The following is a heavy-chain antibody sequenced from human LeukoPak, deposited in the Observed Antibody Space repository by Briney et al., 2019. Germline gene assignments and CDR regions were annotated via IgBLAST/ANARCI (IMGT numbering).Heavy chain of an antibody. Sequence: ASVKVSCKASGYTFTGYYMHWVRQAPGQGLEWMGIINPSGGSTSYAQKFQGRVTMTRDTSTSTVYMELSSLRSEDTAVYYCARAFIGGRSRGSHGWFDPWGQGTLVTVSS. J-gene: IGHJ5*02. CDR3: ARAFIGGRSRGSHGWFDP. D-gene: IGHD3-10*01. CDR2: INPSGGST. CDR1: GYTFTGYY. V-gene: IGHV1-46*01.